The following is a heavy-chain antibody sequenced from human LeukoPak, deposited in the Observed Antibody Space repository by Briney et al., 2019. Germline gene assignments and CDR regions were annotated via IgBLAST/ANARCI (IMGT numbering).Heavy chain of an antibody. D-gene: IGHD6-13*01. Sequence: GGSLRLSCAASGFTFSSYAMHWVRQAPGKGLEGVAVISYDGSHKYSADSVKGRFTISRDNSKNTLYLQMNSLRAEDTAVYYCAREGEDSSSWYVDYWGQGTLVTVSS. CDR1: GFTFSSYA. CDR3: AREGEDSSSWYVDY. CDR2: ISYDGSHK. J-gene: IGHJ4*02. V-gene: IGHV3-30-3*01.